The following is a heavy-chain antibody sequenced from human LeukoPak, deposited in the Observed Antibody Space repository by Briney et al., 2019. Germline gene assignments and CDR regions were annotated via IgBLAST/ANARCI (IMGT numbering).Heavy chain of an antibody. CDR2: IYDSGST. D-gene: IGHD3-10*01. V-gene: IGHV4-34*01. CDR1: GGSFSGYY. J-gene: IGHJ6*02. Sequence: SETLSLTCAVYGGSFSGYYWGWIRQPPGKGLEWIGSIYDSGSTYYNPSLKSRVTISVDKSKNQFSLKLSSVTAADTAVNYCGRLLRGVPGMDAWGQGTPVTVPS. CDR3: GRLLRGVPGMDA.